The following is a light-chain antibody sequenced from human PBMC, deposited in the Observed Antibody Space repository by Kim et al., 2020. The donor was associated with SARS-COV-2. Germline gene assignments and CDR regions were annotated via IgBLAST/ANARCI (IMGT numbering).Light chain of an antibody. CDR2: QDS. V-gene: IGLV3-1*01. CDR3: QAWDSSAWV. CDR1: KLGDKY. Sequence: SYELTQPPSVSVSPGQTASITCSGEKLGDKYACWYQQKPGQSPVLVIYQDSKRPSGIPERFSGSNSGNTATLTISWTQAMDEADYYCQAWDSSAWVFGGG. J-gene: IGLJ3*02.